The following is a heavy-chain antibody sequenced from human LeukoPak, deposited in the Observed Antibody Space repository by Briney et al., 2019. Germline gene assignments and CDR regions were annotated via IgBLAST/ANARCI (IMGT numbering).Heavy chain of an antibody. CDR2: FGSSSSYI. J-gene: IGHJ6*02. CDR1: GFTFSSYS. D-gene: IGHD3-3*01. CDR3: ARIGFWSGSQYYGMDV. V-gene: IGHV3-21*01. Sequence: PGGSLRLSCAASGFTFSSYSMNWVRQAPGKGLGWVSSFGSSSSYIYYADSVKGRFTISGDNAKNSLYLQMNSLRAEDTAVYYCARIGFWSGSQYYGMDVWGQGTTVTVSS.